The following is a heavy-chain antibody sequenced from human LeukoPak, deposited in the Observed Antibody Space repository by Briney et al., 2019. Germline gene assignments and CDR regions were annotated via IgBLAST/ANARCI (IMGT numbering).Heavy chain of an antibody. CDR3: ARRGYGGYLRWFDP. CDR1: GGSFSGYY. V-gene: IGHV4-34*01. Sequence: SETLSLTCAVYGGSFSGYYWSWIRQPPGKGLEWIGEINHSGSTNYNPSLKSRVTISVDTSNNQFSLKLSSVTAADTAVYYCARRGYGGYLRWFDPWGQGTLVTVSS. D-gene: IGHD5-12*01. J-gene: IGHJ5*02. CDR2: INHSGST.